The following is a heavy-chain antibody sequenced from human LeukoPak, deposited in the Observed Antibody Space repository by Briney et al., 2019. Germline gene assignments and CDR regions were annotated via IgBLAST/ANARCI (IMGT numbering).Heavy chain of an antibody. CDR3: ARGKRIVVVTDNYYGMDV. J-gene: IGHJ6*02. CDR2: IIPILGIA. D-gene: IGHD2-21*02. Sequence: ASVKVSCKASGGTFSSYAISWVRQAPGQGLEWMGRIIPILGIANYAQKFQGRVTITADKSTSTAYMELSSLRSEDTAVYYCARGKRIVVVTDNYYGMDVWGQGTTVTVSS. V-gene: IGHV1-69*04. CDR1: GGTFSSYA.